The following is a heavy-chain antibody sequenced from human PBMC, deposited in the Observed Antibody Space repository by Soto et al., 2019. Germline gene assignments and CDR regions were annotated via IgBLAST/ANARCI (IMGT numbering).Heavy chain of an antibody. D-gene: IGHD2-15*01. V-gene: IGHV4-31*03. Sequence: QVQLQESGPGLVKPSQTLSLTCTVSGGSISSGGYYWSWIRQHPGTGLEWIGYIYYSGSTYYNPSLKSRVIISVYTSKNQCSLKLSSVTAADTAVYYCARGVVVAAPPDYWGQGTLVTVSS. CDR2: IYYSGST. CDR3: ARGVVVAAPPDY. J-gene: IGHJ4*02. CDR1: GGSISSGGYY.